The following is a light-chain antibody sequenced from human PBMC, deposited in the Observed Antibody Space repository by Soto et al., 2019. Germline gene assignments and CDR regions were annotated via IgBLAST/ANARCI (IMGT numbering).Light chain of an antibody. CDR1: QSVSSSN. Sequence: DIVLTQSPGSLSLSPGERATLSCRARQSVSSSNLAWYQQKPAQAPRLLIYAASRRAPGIPERFSGSGSGTDFTLTISRLEPEDFAVYYCQQYLTSPKTFGQGTKVDIK. V-gene: IGKV3-20*01. J-gene: IGKJ1*01. CDR3: QQYLTSPKT. CDR2: AAS.